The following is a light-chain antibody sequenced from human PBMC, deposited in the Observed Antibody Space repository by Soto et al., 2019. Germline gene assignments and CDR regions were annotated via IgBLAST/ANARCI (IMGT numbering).Light chain of an antibody. CDR2: EGS. J-gene: IGLJ2*01. CDR3: CSYAAGTTVI. CDR1: NNDIGRYNL. V-gene: IGLV2-23*01. Sequence: QSALTQPASVSGSPGQSITISCTGTNNDIGRYNLVSWYQQHPGKAPKLMIYEGSKRPSGVSTRFSGSKSGNTASLTISGLQAEDEADYYCCSYAAGTTVIFGGGTKVTVL.